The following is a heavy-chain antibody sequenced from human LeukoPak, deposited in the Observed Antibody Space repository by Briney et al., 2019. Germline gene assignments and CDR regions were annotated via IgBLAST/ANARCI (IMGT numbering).Heavy chain of an antibody. V-gene: IGHV4-30-4*01. J-gene: IGHJ4*02. CDR3: AREDYGGNRRFDY. D-gene: IGHD4-23*01. CDR1: GGSISSGDYY. CDR2: IYYSGST. Sequence: SQTLSLTSTVSGGSISSGDYYWSWIRQPPGKGLEWIGYIYYSGSTYYNPSLKSRVTISVDTSKNQFSLKLSSVTAADTAVYYCAREDYGGNRRFDYWGQGTLVTVSS.